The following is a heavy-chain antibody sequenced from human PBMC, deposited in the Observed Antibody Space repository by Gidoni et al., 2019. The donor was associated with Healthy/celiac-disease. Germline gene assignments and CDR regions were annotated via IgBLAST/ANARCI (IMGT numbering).Heavy chain of an antibody. V-gene: IGHV1-69*01. CDR2: IIPIFGTA. D-gene: IGHD2-2*01. CDR1: GGTFSSYA. CDR3: ARPIVVVPAATEYRDYYYYYGMDV. Sequence: QVQLVQSGAEVKKPGSSVKVSCKASGGTFSSYAISWVRQAPGQGLEWMGGIIPIFGTANYAQKFQGRVTITADESTSTAYMELSSLRSEDTAVYYCARPIVVVPAATEYRDYYYYYGMDVWGQGTTVTVSS. J-gene: IGHJ6*02.